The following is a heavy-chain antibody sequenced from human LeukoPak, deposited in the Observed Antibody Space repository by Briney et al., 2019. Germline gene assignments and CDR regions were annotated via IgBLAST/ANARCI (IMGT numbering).Heavy chain of an antibody. CDR1: GFTFDDYA. D-gene: IGHD3-3*01. CDR3: ARAHSAYDFWSGYHNDAFDI. V-gene: IGHV3-21*01. Sequence: GGSLRLSCAASGFTFDDYAMNWVRQAPGKGLEWVSSISSSSSYIYYADSVKGRFTISRDNAKNSLYLQMNSLRAEDTAVYYCARAHSAYDFWSGYHNDAFDIWGQGTMVTVSS. J-gene: IGHJ3*02. CDR2: ISSSSSYI.